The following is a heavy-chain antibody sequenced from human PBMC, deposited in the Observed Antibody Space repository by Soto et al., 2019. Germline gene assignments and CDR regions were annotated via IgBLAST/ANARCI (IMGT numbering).Heavy chain of an antibody. Sequence: ASVKVSCKASGGTFSSYAISWVRQAPGQGLEWMGGIIPIFGTANYAQKFQGRVTITADESTSTAYMELSSLRSEDTAVYYCARGPENYRDGYVGGEFDYWGQGTLVTVSS. CDR1: GGTFSSYA. V-gene: IGHV1-69*13. D-gene: IGHD3-16*01. J-gene: IGHJ4*02. CDR2: IIPIFGTA. CDR3: ARGPENYRDGYVGGEFDY.